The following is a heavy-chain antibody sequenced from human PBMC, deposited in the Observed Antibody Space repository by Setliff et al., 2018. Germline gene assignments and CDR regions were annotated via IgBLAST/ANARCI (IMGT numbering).Heavy chain of an antibody. CDR1: GFTFSSYA. D-gene: IGHD1-26*01. CDR2: ISGSGGST. CDR3: AKGGYSGSHYFDY. J-gene: IGHJ4*02. V-gene: IGHV3-23*01. Sequence: GGSLRLSCAASGFTFSSYAMSWARQAPGKGLEWVSAISGSGGSTYYADSVKGRFTISRDNSNNALYLQMNSLRAEDTAIYYCAKGGYSGSHYFDYWGQGTLVTVSS.